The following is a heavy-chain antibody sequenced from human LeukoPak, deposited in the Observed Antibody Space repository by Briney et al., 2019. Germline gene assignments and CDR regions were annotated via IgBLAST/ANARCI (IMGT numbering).Heavy chain of an antibody. Sequence: GGSLRLSCAASGFTFSSYAMSWVRQAPGKGLEWVSGISDSGGSTYYVDSVKGRFTISRDNSKNTLYLQMNGLRVEDTAVYYCAKDQRGYNYGFFDYWGQGTLVT. J-gene: IGHJ4*02. V-gene: IGHV3-23*01. CDR3: AKDQRGYNYGFFDY. CDR1: GFTFSSYA. D-gene: IGHD5-18*01. CDR2: ISDSGGST.